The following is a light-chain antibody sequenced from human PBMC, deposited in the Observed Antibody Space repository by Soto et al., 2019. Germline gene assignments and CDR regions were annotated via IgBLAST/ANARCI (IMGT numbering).Light chain of an antibody. Sequence: EIVLTQSPATLSLSPGDRATLSCRASQSVSSYLAWYQQKPGQAPRLLIYDASNRATGVPARFSGNGSGTDFTLTISSLEPEDFGVYYCQQRSNWLTFGGGTTVEIK. CDR1: QSVSSY. J-gene: IGKJ4*01. V-gene: IGKV3-11*01. CDR2: DAS. CDR3: QQRSNWLT.